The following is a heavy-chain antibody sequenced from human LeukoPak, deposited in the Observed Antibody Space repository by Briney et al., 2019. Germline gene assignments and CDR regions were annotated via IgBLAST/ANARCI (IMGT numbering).Heavy chain of an antibody. CDR2: INHSGST. V-gene: IGHV4-34*01. Sequence: SETLSLTCAVYGGSFSGYYWSWIRQPPGKGLEWIGEINHSGSTNYNPSLKSRVTISVDTSKNQFSLKLSSVTAADPAVYYCARATRWFDPWGQGTPVTVSS. CDR3: ARATRWFDP. J-gene: IGHJ5*02. CDR1: GGSFSGYY.